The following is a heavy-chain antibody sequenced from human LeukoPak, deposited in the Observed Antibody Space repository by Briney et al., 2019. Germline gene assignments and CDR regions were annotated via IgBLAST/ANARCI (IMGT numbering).Heavy chain of an antibody. D-gene: IGHD2-15*01. CDR1: GFTFSSYA. CDR2: ISWNSGII. CDR3: AKAQSYSLNSYFDY. V-gene: IGHV3-9*03. Sequence: GGYLRLSCAASGFTFSSYAMSWVRQAPGKGLEWISGISWNSGIIDYADSVKGRFTISRDNARNSLFLQMNSLRTEDMALYYCAKAQSYSLNSYFDYWGQGTLVTVSS. J-gene: IGHJ4*02.